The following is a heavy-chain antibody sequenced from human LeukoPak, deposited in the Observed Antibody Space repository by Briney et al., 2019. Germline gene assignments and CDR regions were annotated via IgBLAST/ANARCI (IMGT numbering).Heavy chain of an antibody. Sequence: SVKVSCKASGGTFSSYAISWVRQAPGQGLEWMGRIIPILGIANYAQKFQGRVTITADKSTSTAYMELSSLRSEDTAVYYCARALTYYYDSSGSLGFDPWGQGTLVTVSS. J-gene: IGHJ5*02. D-gene: IGHD3-22*01. CDR1: GGTFSSYA. CDR3: ARALTYYYDSSGSLGFDP. CDR2: IIPILGIA. V-gene: IGHV1-69*04.